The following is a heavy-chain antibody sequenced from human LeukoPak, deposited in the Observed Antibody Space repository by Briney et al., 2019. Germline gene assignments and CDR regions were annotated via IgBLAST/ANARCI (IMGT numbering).Heavy chain of an antibody. CDR3: ASLQSNSYYYYYMDV. V-gene: IGHV4-61*02. J-gene: IGHJ6*03. Sequence: TLSLTRSVSWVSISSVSYYRSWFRQPAGTGLGWIWRIYTSGSTNYNPSLKGRVTISVDTSKNQFSLKLSFVTAADTAVYYCASLQSNSYYYYYMDVWGKGTTVTVSS. CDR2: IYTSGST. CDR1: WVSISSVSYY. D-gene: IGHD4-11*01.